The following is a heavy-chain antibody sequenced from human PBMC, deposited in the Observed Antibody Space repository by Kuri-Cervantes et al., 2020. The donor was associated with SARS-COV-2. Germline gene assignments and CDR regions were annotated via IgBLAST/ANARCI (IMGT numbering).Heavy chain of an antibody. CDR1: RFTFSSYA. CDR2: ISYDGSNK. CDR3: AGSPVAAPFGAFDI. D-gene: IGHD6-19*01. V-gene: IGHV3-30-3*01. J-gene: IGHJ3*02. Sequence: GESLKISCAASRFTFSSYAMHWVRQAPGKRLEWVAVISYDGSNKYYADSVKGRFTISRDNSKNTLYLQMNSLRAENTAVYYCAGSPVAAPFGAFDIWGQGTMVTVSS.